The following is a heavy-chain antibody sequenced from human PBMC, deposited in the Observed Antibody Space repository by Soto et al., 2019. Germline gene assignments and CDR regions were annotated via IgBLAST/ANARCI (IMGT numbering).Heavy chain of an antibody. CDR3: ARGVSAGVDY. V-gene: IGHV1-8*01. D-gene: IGHD1-26*01. CDR1: GYSFTSLV. Sequence: QVQLVQSGAEVREPGASVKVSCKASGYSFTSLVINWVRQTAGQGLEWMGWMQPNTGRTGYAQKFQGRVTMTRDTSINTAYMELTTLTSDDTAFYYCARGVSAGVDYWGQGTLVTVSS. CDR2: MQPNTGRT. J-gene: IGHJ4*02.